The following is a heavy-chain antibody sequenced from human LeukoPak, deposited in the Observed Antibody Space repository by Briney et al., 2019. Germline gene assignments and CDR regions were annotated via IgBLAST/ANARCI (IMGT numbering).Heavy chain of an antibody. Sequence: PSETLSLTCAVSGGSINSHYWGWIRQPPGKGLQWIGDIYYTGKNNYNPSLKSRVTISLDTSKDHLSLNLTSVLAADTAIYYCVSRETGWNSCDYWGQGILVTVSS. CDR1: GGSINSHY. D-gene: IGHD6-19*01. V-gene: IGHV4-59*08. CDR3: VSRETGWNSCDY. CDR2: IYYTGKN. J-gene: IGHJ4*02.